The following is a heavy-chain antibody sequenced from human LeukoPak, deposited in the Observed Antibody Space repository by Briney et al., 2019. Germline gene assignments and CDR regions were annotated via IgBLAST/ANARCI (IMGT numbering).Heavy chain of an antibody. CDR3: AKWGRFGANYYYYYMDV. CDR1: GFTFSSYE. V-gene: IGHV3-48*03. Sequence: GGSLRLSCAASGFTFSSYEMNWVRQAPGKGLEWVSYISSSGSTIYYADSVKGRFTISRDNAKNSVYLQMNSLRAEDTAVYYCAKWGRFGANYYYYYMDVWGKGTTVTISS. J-gene: IGHJ6*03. D-gene: IGHD3-10*01. CDR2: ISSSGSTI.